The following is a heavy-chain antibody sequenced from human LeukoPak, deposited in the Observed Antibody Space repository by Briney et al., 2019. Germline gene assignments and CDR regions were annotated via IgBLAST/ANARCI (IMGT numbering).Heavy chain of an antibody. J-gene: IGHJ4*02. CDR1: GFTVSNNY. V-gene: IGHV3-66*01. CDR2: IYSGGSI. CDR3: AKDLPSSG. Sequence: PGGSLRLSCATSGFTVSNNYMSWVRQAPGKGLEWVSVIYSGGSIYYADSVKGRFSISRDNSKNTLYLQMSSLRAEDAAVYYCAKDLPSSGWGQGTLVTVSS. D-gene: IGHD6-19*01.